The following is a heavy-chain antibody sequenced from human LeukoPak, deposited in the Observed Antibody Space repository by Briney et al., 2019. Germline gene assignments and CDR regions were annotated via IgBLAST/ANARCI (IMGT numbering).Heavy chain of an antibody. V-gene: IGHV3-64*02. J-gene: IGHJ3*02. CDR2: NNSNGGTT. CDR3: ARDEGFCSGGSCRSYAFDI. CDR1: GFAFSTFA. Sequence: GGSLRLSCAASGFAFSTFAFHWVPQAPGQGPEHVSTNNSNGGTTYYVDSMKGRFTISRDNYKNTLFLQMGSVRAEDTAVYYCARDEGFCSGGSCRSYAFDIWGQGTMVTVSS. D-gene: IGHD2-15*01.